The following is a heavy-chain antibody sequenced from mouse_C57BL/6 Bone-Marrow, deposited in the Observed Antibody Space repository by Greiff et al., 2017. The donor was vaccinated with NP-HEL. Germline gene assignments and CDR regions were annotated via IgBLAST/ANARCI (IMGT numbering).Heavy chain of an antibody. CDR3: AGGYDWYIDV. CDR1: GYTFTSYW. J-gene: IGHJ1*03. V-gene: IGHV1-69*01. D-gene: IGHD2-2*01. CDR2: IDPSDSYT. Sequence: VQLQQPGAELVMPGASVKLSCKASGYTFTSYWMHWVKQRPGQGLEWIGEIDPSDSYTNYNQKFKGKSTLTVDKSSSTAYMQLSSLTSEDSAVYYCAGGYDWYIDVWGTGTTVTVSS.